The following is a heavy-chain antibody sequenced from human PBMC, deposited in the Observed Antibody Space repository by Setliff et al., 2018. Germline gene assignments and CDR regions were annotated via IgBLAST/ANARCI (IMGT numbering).Heavy chain of an antibody. CDR2: ISPGNGNT. CDR3: AKDYHYCSGPGCYSFVPFDY. J-gene: IGHJ4*02. Sequence: ASVKVSCKASGYSFTSYTIHWARQAPGQGLEWMGWISPGNGNTAYSPKVQGRVAITRDTSARTVYLELRSLRSEDTAVYYCAKDYHYCSGPGCYSFVPFDYWGQGTRVTVSS. CDR1: GYSFTSYT. V-gene: IGHV1-3*01. D-gene: IGHD2-15*01.